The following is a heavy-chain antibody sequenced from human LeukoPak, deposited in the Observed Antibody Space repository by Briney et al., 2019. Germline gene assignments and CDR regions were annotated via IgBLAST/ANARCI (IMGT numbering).Heavy chain of an antibody. CDR2: INPSGGST. CDR3: AREGVDWNHSVYYFDY. CDR1: VYTFTSYF. D-gene: IGHD1-1*01. J-gene: IGHJ4*02. V-gene: IGHV1-46*01. Sequence: ASVTVSFMSSVYTFTSYFMHWVRQAPGQGLDWMGIINPSGGSTSYAQKFQGRVTMTRDTSISTAYMELSRLRSDDTAVYYCAREGVDWNHSVYYFDYWGQGTLVTVSS.